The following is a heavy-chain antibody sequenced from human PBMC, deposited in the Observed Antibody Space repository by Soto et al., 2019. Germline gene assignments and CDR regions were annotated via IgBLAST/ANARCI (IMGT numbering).Heavy chain of an antibody. CDR3: ARHRQYYDTSGYQQRYFDY. J-gene: IGHJ4*02. CDR1: DGSISSGDYY. Sequence: SETLSLTCTVSDGSISSGDYYWGWIRQPPGKGLEWLGTIYYSRTTSYNPSLKSRVIISVDTSNNQLFLKLRSVTAADTAVYYCARHRQYYDTSGYQQRYFDYWGQGTQVTVSS. D-gene: IGHD3-22*01. V-gene: IGHV4-39*01. CDR2: IYYSRTT.